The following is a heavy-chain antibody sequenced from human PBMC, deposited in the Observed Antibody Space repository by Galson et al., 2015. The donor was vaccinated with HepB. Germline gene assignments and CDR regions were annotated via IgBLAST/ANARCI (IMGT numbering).Heavy chain of an antibody. CDR3: AKDKGTYYGSGGVSGMDV. Sequence: SLRLSCAVSGFTFDDYAMHWVRQAPGKGLEWVSGITWNSGSIGYADSVKGRFTISRDNAKNSLYLQMNSLGAEDTALYYCAKDKGTYYGSGGVSGMDVWGQGTAVTVSS. J-gene: IGHJ6*02. CDR1: GFTFDDYA. CDR2: ITWNSGSI. D-gene: IGHD3-10*01. V-gene: IGHV3-9*01.